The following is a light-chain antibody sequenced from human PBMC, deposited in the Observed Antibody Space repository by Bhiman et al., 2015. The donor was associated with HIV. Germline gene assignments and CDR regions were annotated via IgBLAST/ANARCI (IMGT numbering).Light chain of an antibody. V-gene: IGLV2-8*01. Sequence: QSALTQPASVSGSPGQSITISCTGTSSDVGGYNYVSWYQQHPGKAPKLMIYEVAKRPSGVPDRFSGSKSGNTASLTVSGLQADDEADYYCSSYAGHNIYVFGTGTKVTVL. CDR2: EVA. CDR3: SSYAGHNIYV. CDR1: SSDVGGYNY. J-gene: IGLJ1*01.